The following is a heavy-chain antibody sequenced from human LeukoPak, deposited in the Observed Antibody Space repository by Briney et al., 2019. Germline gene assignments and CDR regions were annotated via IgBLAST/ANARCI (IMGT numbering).Heavy chain of an antibody. V-gene: IGHV5-51*01. J-gene: IGHJ4*02. Sequence: GESLNISRKGFGYTFSSYWIGWVRQMPGKGLEWMGIIYPGDSDTRYSPSFQGQVTISADKSISTAYLQWSSLKASDTAMYYCARGREYQLLVFDYWGQGTLVTVSS. CDR1: GYTFSSYW. D-gene: IGHD2-2*01. CDR3: ARGREYQLLVFDY. CDR2: IYPGDSDT.